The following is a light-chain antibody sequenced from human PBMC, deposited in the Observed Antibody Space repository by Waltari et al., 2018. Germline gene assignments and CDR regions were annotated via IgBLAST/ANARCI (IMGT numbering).Light chain of an antibody. J-gene: IGLJ3*02. CDR2: GSS. Sequence: QSVLTQPPSVSGAPGQRVNISCTGSGSNIGAGNDVHWYQQLPRAAPKLLIYGSSTRPLGVPDRFFGSTSGTSASLAITGLQAEDEADYYCQSYDTSLSVVFGGGTKLTVL. V-gene: IGLV1-40*01. CDR3: QSYDTSLSVV. CDR1: GSNIGAGND.